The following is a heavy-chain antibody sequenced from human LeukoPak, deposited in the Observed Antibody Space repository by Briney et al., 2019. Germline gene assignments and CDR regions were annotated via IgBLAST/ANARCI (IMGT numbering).Heavy chain of an antibody. J-gene: IGHJ4*02. CDR1: GGSVSSTTYY. D-gene: IGHD3-9*01. V-gene: IGHV4-39*01. Sequence: PSETLSLTCTVSGGSVSSTTYYWGWIRQPPGVGLEWIANVYYTGSTYCNPSLKSRVTMSVDTSKNQFSLTMTSVTAADTAVYYCARLSKGRYFDYIFEYWGQGTLATVSS. CDR3: ARLSKGRYFDYIFEY. CDR2: VYYTGST.